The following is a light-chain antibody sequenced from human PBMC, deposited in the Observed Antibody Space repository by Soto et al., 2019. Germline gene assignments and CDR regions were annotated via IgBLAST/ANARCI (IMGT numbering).Light chain of an antibody. CDR2: SNN. Sequence: QSVLTQPPSASATPGQRVTISCSGSSSNIGGRFVYWYQHLPGTAPKLLIYSNNQRPSGVPDRFSGSKSGTSAFLAISGLRSGDEADYYCAAWEDSLSGPVFGGGTKLTVL. CDR1: SSNIGGRF. CDR3: AAWEDSLSGPV. V-gene: IGLV1-47*02. J-gene: IGLJ2*01.